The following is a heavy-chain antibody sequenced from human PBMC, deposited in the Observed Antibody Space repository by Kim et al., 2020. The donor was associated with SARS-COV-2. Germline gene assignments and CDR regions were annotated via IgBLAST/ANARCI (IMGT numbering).Heavy chain of an antibody. V-gene: IGHV4-30-4*01. J-gene: IGHJ4*02. CDR2: IYYSGST. Sequence: SETLSLTCTVSGGSISSGDYYWSWIRQPPGKGLEWIGYIYYSGSTYYNPSLKSRVTISVDTSKNQFSLKLSSVTAADTAVYYCARTRFLEWFFDYWGQGTLVTVSS. CDR1: GGSISSGDYY. D-gene: IGHD3-3*01. CDR3: ARTRFLEWFFDY.